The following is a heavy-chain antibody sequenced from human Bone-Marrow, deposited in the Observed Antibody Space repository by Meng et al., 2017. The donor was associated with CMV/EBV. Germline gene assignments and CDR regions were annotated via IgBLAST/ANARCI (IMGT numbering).Heavy chain of an antibody. CDR1: TLSKAW. J-gene: IGHJ6*02. V-gene: IGHV3-15*01. CDR3: TTERHDYYYYYGMDV. CDR2: IKSKTDGGTT. Sequence: TLSKAWMSWVRQAPGKGLEWVGRIKSKTDGGTTDYAAPVKGRFTISRDDSKNTLYLQMNSLKTEDTAVYYCTTERHDYYYYYGMDVWGQGTTVTVSS.